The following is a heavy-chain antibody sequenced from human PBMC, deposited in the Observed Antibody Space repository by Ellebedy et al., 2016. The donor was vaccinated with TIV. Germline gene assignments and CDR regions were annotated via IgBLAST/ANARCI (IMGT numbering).Heavy chain of an antibody. J-gene: IGHJ6*02. CDR3: ARKARFFYGLDV. V-gene: IGHV3-48*03. D-gene: IGHD3-3*01. CDR1: QFTFVNYE. CDR2: ISRFGDTI. Sequence: PGGSLRLSCTASQFTFVNYEMKWVRQAPGKGLEWISDISRFGDTIYYAESVRGRFSISRDNSKNTLELQMKNLTAGDTAVYYCARKARFFYGLDVWGQGTTVTVSS.